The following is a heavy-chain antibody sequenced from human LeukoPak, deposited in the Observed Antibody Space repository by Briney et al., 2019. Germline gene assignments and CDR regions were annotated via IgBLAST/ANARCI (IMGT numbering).Heavy chain of an antibody. CDR1: GGSISSYY. CDR3: ARLLHAFDI. V-gene: IGHV4-4*07. Sequence: PSETLSLTCTVSGGSISSYYWSWIRQPAGKGLEWIGRIYTSGSTIYNPSLKSRVSISLDTSKNQFSLMLRSVTAADTAVYYCARLLHAFDIWGQGTMVTVSS. D-gene: IGHD2/OR15-2a*01. J-gene: IGHJ3*02. CDR2: IYTSGST.